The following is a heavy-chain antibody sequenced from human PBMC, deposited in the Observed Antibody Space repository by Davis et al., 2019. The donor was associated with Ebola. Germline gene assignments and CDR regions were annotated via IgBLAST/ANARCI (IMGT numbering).Heavy chain of an antibody. CDR1: GFTFSYYS. D-gene: IGHD2-15*01. V-gene: IGHV3-21*01. CDR3: AFRKGSGYGMDV. Sequence: PGGSLRLSCAASGFTFSYYSMNWVRQAPGKGLEWVSSISSSSSYIYYADSVKGRFTISRDNAKNSLYLQMNSLRAEDTAVYYCAFRKGSGYGMDVWGKGTTVTVSS. J-gene: IGHJ6*04. CDR2: ISSSSSYI.